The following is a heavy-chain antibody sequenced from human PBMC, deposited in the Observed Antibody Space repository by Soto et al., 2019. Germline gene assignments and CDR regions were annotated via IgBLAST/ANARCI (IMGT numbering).Heavy chain of an antibody. CDR1: GYTLTELS. V-gene: IGHV1-24*01. D-gene: IGHD3-10*01. Sequence: VSCKVSGYTLTELSMHWVRQAPGKGLEWMGGFDPEDGETIYAQKFQGRVTMTEDTSTDTAYMELSSLRSEDTAVYYCATRTTMVRGVMFDPWGQGTLVTVSS. J-gene: IGHJ5*02. CDR2: FDPEDGET. CDR3: ATRTTMVRGVMFDP.